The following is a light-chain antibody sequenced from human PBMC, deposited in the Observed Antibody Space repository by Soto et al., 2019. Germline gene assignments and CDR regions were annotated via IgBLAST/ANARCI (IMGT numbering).Light chain of an antibody. CDR1: SSNIGSNT. Sequence: QSALTQPPSASGTPGQRVTISCSGSSSNIGSNTVNWYQQLPGTAPKLLIYSNNQRPSGVPDRFSGSKSGTSASLAISGLQSEDVVYYDRAAREINMNALYVFLTGTKV. V-gene: IGLV1-44*01. CDR3: AAREINMNALYV. J-gene: IGLJ1*01. CDR2: SNN.